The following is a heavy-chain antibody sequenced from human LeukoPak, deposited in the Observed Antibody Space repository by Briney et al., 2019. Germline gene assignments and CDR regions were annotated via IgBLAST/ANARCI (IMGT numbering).Heavy chain of an antibody. Sequence: GGSLRLSCAASGNYWMHWVRQAPGKGLVWVSRINSDGSSTSYADSVKGRFTISRDNAKNTLYLQMNSLRVEDTAVYYCARVRSGSSAGNYGMDVWGQGTTVTVSS. CDR1: GNYW. CDR3: ARVRSGSSAGNYGMDV. V-gene: IGHV3-74*01. D-gene: IGHD1-26*01. J-gene: IGHJ6*02. CDR2: INSDGSST.